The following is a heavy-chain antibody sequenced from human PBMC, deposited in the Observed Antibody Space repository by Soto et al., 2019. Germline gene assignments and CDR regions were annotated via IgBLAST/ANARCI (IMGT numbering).Heavy chain of an antibody. CDR2: IYHSGST. V-gene: IGHV4-30-2*01. Sequence: SETLSLTCAVSRGSISSGGYSWTWIRQPPGKGLEWIGYIYHSGSTYYNPSLKRRVTISVARSKNQFSLKLSSVTAADTAVYYCARDSSGWYGGGNYYYGMDVWGQGTTVTVSS. CDR1: RGSISSGGYS. D-gene: IGHD6-19*01. J-gene: IGHJ6*02. CDR3: ARDSSGWYGGGNYYYGMDV.